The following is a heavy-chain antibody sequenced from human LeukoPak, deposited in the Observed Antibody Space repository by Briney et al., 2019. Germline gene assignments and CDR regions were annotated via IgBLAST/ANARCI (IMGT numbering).Heavy chain of an antibody. CDR2: MSGRGSTI. Sequence: PGGSLRLSCAASGFIFSDYYMTWIRHAPGKGLEWVSHMSGRGSTIYYADSVKGRFTVSRDNAHNSLHLQMNNLRAEDTAIYYCVRDNWGFDSWGHGTLVTVSS. D-gene: IGHD7-27*01. V-gene: IGHV3-11*01. J-gene: IGHJ4*01. CDR3: VRDNWGFDS. CDR1: GFIFSDYY.